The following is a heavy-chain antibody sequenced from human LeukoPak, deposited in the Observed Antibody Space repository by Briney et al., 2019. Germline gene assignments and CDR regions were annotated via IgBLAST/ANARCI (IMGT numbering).Heavy chain of an antibody. J-gene: IGHJ5*02. CDR1: GFTVSSNY. D-gene: IGHD3-3*01. CDR3: ARFLGSNWFDP. CDR2: IYSGGST. V-gene: IGHV3-53*01. Sequence: GGSLRLSCAASGFTVSSNYMSWVRQAPGKGLGWVSVIYSGGSTYYADSVKGRFTISRDNSKNTLYLQMNSLRAEDTAVYYCARFLGSNWFDPWGQGTLVTVSS.